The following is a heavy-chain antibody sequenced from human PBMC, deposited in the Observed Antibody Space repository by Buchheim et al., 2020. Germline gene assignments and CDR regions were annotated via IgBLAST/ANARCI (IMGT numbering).Heavy chain of an antibody. CDR3: ASLSYDSSDAFDI. CDR2: IDPSESHV. Sequence: EVQLVQSGAEVKKPGESLRISCQGSGYSFTNYWISWVRQMPGKGLEWMGRIDPSESHVNYSPSFQGHVLMSTYKFISTVYPQWSSLKASDTAMYYCASLSYDSSDAFDIWGQGT. D-gene: IGHD3-22*01. V-gene: IGHV5-10-1*01. J-gene: IGHJ3*02. CDR1: GYSFTNYW.